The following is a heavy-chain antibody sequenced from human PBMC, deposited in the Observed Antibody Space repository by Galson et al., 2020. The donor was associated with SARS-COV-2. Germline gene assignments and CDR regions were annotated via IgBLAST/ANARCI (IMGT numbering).Heavy chain of an antibody. CDR3: ARAWAGGSPRSLWFGELLLEGMDV. V-gene: IGHV3-30*04. CDR1: GFTFSSYA. CDR2: ISYDGSNK. D-gene: IGHD3-10*01. J-gene: IGHJ6*02. Sequence: GESLKISCAASGFTFSSYAMHWVRQAPGKGLEWVAVISYDGSNKYYADSVKGRFTISRDNSKNTLYLQMNSLRAEDTAVYYCARAWAGGSPRSLWFGELLLEGMDVWGQGTTVTVSS.